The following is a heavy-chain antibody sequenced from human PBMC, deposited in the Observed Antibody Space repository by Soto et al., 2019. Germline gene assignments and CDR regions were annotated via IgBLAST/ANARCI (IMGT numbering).Heavy chain of an antibody. Sequence: GGSLRLSCAASGLTFSRYSMNWVRQAPGKGLEWVSSISSTTNYIYYADSMKGRFTVSRDNAKNSVYLDMNSLSAEDTAVYYCARESEDLTSNFDYWGQGAMATVYS. CDR3: ARESEDLTSNFDY. CDR1: GLTFSRYS. V-gene: IGHV3-21*01. J-gene: IGHJ4*02. CDR2: ISSTTNYI.